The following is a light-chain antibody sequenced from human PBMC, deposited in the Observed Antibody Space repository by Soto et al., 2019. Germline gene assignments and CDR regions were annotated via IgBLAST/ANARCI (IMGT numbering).Light chain of an antibody. CDR1: QSVSSSY. V-gene: IGKV3D-20*02. J-gene: IGKJ5*01. CDR2: GAS. CDR3: QQRSNWPRIT. Sequence: EIVLTQSPGTLSLSPGERGTLSCRASQSVSSSYLAWYQQKPGQAPRLLIYGASSRATGIPDRFRGSGSGTDFTLTISSLEPEDFALYYCQQRSNWPRITFGQGTRLEIK.